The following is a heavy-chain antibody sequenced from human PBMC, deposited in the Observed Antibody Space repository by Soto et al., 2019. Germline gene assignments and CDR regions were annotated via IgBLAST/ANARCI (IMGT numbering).Heavy chain of an antibody. Sequence: SETLSLPCSVCGDAINIRGSHCICLVQHPGKGLEWIGYIYHTAKAYYNPSLESRVTMSVDTSKNQFSLKLASVTAADTAVYYCARDGSSTDNWIDPWGQGTLVTVSS. V-gene: IGHV4-31*03. CDR2: IYHTAKA. CDR3: ARDGSSTDNWIDP. CDR1: GDAINIRGSH. D-gene: IGHD2-2*01. J-gene: IGHJ5*02.